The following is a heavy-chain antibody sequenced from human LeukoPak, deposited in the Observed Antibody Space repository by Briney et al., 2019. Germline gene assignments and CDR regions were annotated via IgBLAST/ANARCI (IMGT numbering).Heavy chain of an antibody. CDR2: IFSNDEK. V-gene: IGHV2-26*01. CDR3: ARITGYCSGGSCRYFDY. CDR1: GFSLSNARMG. J-gene: IGHJ4*02. Sequence: YGPVLAKPTETLTLACTVSGFSLSNARMGVSWIRQPPGKALEWLAHIFSNDEKSYSTSLKSRLTISKDTSKSQVVLTMTNMDPVDTATHYCARITGYCSGGSCRYFDYWGQGTLVTVSS. D-gene: IGHD2-15*01.